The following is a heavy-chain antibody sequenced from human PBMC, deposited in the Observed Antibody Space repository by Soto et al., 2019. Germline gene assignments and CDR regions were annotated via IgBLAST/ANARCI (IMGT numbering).Heavy chain of an antibody. V-gene: IGHV4-59*01. D-gene: IGHD3-9*01. CDR1: GGSISSYY. CDR2: IYYSGST. CDR3: ARDASSYDILTGYYPYYFDY. Sequence: SETLSLTCTVSGGSISSYYWSWIRQPPGKGLEWIGYIYYSGSTNYNPSLKSRVTISVDTSKNQFSLKLSSVTAADTAVYYCARDASSYDILTGYYPYYFDYWGQGTLVTVSS. J-gene: IGHJ4*02.